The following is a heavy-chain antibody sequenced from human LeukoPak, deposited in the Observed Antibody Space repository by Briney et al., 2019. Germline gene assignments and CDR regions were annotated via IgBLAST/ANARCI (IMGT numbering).Heavy chain of an antibody. J-gene: IGHJ3*02. CDR3: ARRNDFHI. CDR1: GGSIKGYH. Sequence: SETLSLTCTVSGGSIKGYHWSWIRQPPGKGLEWIGYIYSNEATEYKPSLKSRVTISADTSKNQFSLKLTFVTAADTAIYYCARRNDFHIWGQGTMVTVSS. CDR2: IYSNEAT. V-gene: IGHV4-4*08.